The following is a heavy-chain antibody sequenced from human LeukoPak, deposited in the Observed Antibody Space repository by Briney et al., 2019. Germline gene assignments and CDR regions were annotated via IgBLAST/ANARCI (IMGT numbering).Heavy chain of an antibody. D-gene: IGHD1-26*01. CDR2: IYHSGST. CDR3: ARGGSKLKWGY. Sequence: SETLSLTCAVSGYSISSGYYWGWIRQPPGKGLEWIGSIYHSGSTYYNPSLKSRVTISVDTSKNQFSLKLSSVTAADTAVYYCARGGSKLKWGYWGQGTLVTVSS. J-gene: IGHJ4*02. V-gene: IGHV4-38-2*01. CDR1: GYSISSGYY.